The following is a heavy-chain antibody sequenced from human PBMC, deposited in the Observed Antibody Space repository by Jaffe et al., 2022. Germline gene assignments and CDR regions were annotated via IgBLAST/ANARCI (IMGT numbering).Heavy chain of an antibody. CDR1: GGTFSSYA. Sequence: QVQLVQSGAEVKKPGSSVKVSCKASGGTFSSYAISWVRQAPGQGLEWMGGIIPIFGTANYAQKFQGRVTITADESTSTAYMELSSLRSEDTAVYYCARDLDRINRYGDYVRFAFDIWGQGTMVTVSS. D-gene: IGHD4-17*01. CDR2: IIPIFGTA. J-gene: IGHJ3*02. V-gene: IGHV1-69*01. CDR3: ARDLDRINRYGDYVRFAFDI.